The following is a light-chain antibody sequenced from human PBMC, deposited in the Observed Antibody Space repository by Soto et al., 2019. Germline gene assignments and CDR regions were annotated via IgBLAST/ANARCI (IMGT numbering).Light chain of an antibody. V-gene: IGKV4-1*01. CDR1: QSVLYSSNNKNY. CDR2: WAS. CDR3: QHPSGT. Sequence: DIVMTQSPDSLAVSLGERATINCKSSQSVLYSSNNKNYLAWYQQKPGQPPKLLIYWASTRESGVPDRFSGSGSGTDFTLTISSLQAEDVAVYYCQHPSGTFGQGTKVEIK. J-gene: IGKJ1*01.